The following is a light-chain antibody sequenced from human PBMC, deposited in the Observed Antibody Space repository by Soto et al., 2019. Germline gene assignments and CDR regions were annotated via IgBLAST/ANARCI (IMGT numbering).Light chain of an antibody. Sequence: DIHMTQSPVSLSASVGDRVTITCRASQNIRKFLNWLQQHPGKAPKRLIFGATSLQSGAPSRFSGGGSGTDFTLTISILQPEDFATYFCQQTYSTPLTFGGGTKVDIK. CDR1: QNIRKF. CDR2: GAT. CDR3: QQTYSTPLT. J-gene: IGKJ4*01. V-gene: IGKV1-39*01.